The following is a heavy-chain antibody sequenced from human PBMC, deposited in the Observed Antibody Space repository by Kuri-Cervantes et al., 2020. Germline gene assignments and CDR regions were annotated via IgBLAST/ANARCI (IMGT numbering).Heavy chain of an antibody. V-gene: IGHV5-51*01. J-gene: IGHJ3*02. CDR3: ARPRVEEGYCSGGSCYGGFWNAFDI. CDR1: GYIFTNYW. CDR2: IYPGDSDT. D-gene: IGHD2-15*01. Sequence: GESLKISCKGSGYIFTNYWIGWVRQMPGKGLGWMGIIYPGDSDTRYSPSFQGQVTISADKSISTAYLQWSSLKASDTAMYYCARPRVEEGYCSGGSCYGGFWNAFDIWGQGTMVTVSS.